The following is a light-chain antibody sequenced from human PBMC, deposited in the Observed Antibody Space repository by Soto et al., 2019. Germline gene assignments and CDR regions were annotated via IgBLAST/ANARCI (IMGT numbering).Light chain of an antibody. J-gene: IGLJ1*01. CDR2: DVS. Sequence: QSVLTQPASVSGSPGQSITISCTGTSSDVGAYNFVSWYQQHPGKAPKLMIYDVSKRPSGVPNRFSGSESGNTASLTISGLQAEDEADYYCSSYRSSSSYVFGTGTKLTVL. CDR1: SSDVGAYNF. CDR3: SSYRSSSSYV. V-gene: IGLV2-14*03.